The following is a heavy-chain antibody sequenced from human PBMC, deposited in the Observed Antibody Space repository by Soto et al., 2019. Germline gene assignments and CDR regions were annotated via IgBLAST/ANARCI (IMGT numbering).Heavy chain of an antibody. D-gene: IGHD2-15*01. Sequence: EVQLLESGGGLVQPGGSLRLSCAASGFTFSTYAMNWVRQAPGKGLEWVSSISGSGHRTYYADSVKGRFTISRDNSKNTLFMQMNSLRAEDTAVYYCAKGLIVVVAATLNGMDVWGQGTTVTVSS. CDR2: ISGSGHRT. J-gene: IGHJ6*02. CDR3: AKGLIVVVAATLNGMDV. V-gene: IGHV3-23*01. CDR1: GFTFSTYA.